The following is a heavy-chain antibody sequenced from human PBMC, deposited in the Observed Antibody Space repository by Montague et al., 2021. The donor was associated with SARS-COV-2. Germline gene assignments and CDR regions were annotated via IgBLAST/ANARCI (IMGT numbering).Heavy chain of an antibody. CDR1: GFTFSSYE. V-gene: IGHV3-48*03. Sequence: SRRLSLSASGFTFSSYEMNWVRQAPGKGLEWVSYISSSGSTIYYADSVKGRFTIPRDNAKNSLYLQMNSLRAEDTAVYYCARLGDDFWSGPAPDFDYWGQGTLVTVSS. J-gene: IGHJ4*02. CDR3: ARLGDDFWSGPAPDFDY. D-gene: IGHD3-3*01. CDR2: ISSSGSTI.